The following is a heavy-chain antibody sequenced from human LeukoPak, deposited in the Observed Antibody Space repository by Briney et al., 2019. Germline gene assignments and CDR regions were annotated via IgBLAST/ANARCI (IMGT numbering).Heavy chain of an antibody. CDR2: IHYSGST. J-gene: IGHJ4*02. Sequence: SETLSLTCTVSGGSISYSSYYWGWIRQPPGKGLEWIGSIHYSGSTYYNPSLKSRVTISVDTSKNQFSLKLTSVTAADTAVYYCVKEGEGSISHWGQGTLVTVSS. CDR1: GGSISYSSYY. CDR3: VKEGEGSISH. V-gene: IGHV4-39*02. D-gene: IGHD3-16*01.